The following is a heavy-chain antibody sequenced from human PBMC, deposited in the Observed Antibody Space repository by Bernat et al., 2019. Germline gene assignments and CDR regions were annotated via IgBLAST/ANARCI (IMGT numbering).Heavy chain of an antibody. Sequence: QVQLVESGGGVVQPGRSLRLSCAASGFTFSSYGMHWVRQAPGKGLEWVSTIDAYGSGTWYADSVKGRFTISRDNSKNTLYLKMNSLRVEDTAVYHCAKDGHATDYYYYMDVWGKGTTVTVSS. CDR1: GFTFSSYG. CDR3: AKDGHATDYYYYMDV. CDR2: IDAYGSGT. J-gene: IGHJ6*03. V-gene: IGHV3-NL1*01.